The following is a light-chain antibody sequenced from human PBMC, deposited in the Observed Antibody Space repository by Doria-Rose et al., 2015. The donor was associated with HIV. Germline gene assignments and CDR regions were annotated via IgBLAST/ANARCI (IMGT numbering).Light chain of an antibody. Sequence: TQSPESLGMSLGERATLNCKSNQSLLYTSKNYLAWYQQKPGQPTKLLIYWASTRQSGVPARFRGSGSGTDFTLTISSLEAEDVAVYYCQQYYDTPSFGPGTTVDIK. J-gene: IGKJ3*01. CDR3: QQYYDTPS. CDR1: QSLLYTSKNY. CDR2: WAS. V-gene: IGKV4-1*01.